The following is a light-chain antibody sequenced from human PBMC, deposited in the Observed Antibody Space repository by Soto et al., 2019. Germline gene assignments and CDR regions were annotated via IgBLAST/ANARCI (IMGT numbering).Light chain of an antibody. J-gene: IGKJ3*01. V-gene: IGKV3-11*01. CDR1: QSVSTS. CDR2: DAS. Sequence: EIVLTQSPSTLSLSPGDKATLSCRASQSVSTSLAWYQQKPGQAPRLLIYDASNRATGIPARFSGSGSGTDFTLTISSLGPEDFAVYSCQQRDNWRPVTFGPGTKLSIK. CDR3: QQRDNWRPVT.